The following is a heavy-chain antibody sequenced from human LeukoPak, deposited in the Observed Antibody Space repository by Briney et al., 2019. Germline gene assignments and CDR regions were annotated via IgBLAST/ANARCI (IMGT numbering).Heavy chain of an antibody. CDR3: ARVLAGLEEYWFDS. CDR2: IYTSGST. J-gene: IGHJ5*01. V-gene: IGHV4-4*07. CDR1: GGSISSYY. D-gene: IGHD3-16*01. Sequence: SETLSLTCTVSGGSISSYYWSWIRQPAGKGLEWIGRIYTSGSTNYNPSLKGRVTMSVDTSKNQFSLKLSSVTAADTAVYYCARVLAGLEEYWFDSWGQGTLVTVSS.